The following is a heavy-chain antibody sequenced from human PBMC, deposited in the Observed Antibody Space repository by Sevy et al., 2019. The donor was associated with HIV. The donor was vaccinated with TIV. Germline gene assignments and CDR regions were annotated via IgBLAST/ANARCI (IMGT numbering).Heavy chain of an antibody. D-gene: IGHD3-22*01. J-gene: IGHJ3*02. CDR3: AKDLPPVWYYDSSGYYSHDAFDI. Sequence: GGSLRLSCAASGFTFSSYAMSWVRQAPGKGLEWVSAISGSGGSTYYADSVKGRFTISRDNSKNTLYLQMNSLRAEDTAVYYCAKDLPPVWYYDSSGYYSHDAFDIWGQGTMVTVSS. V-gene: IGHV3-23*01. CDR2: ISGSGGST. CDR1: GFTFSSYA.